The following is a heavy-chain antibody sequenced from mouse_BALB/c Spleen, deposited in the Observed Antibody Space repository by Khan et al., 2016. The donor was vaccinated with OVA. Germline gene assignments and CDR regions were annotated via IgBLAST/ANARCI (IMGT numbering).Heavy chain of an antibody. D-gene: IGHD1-1*02. CDR1: GFTFSSFT. CDR2: ISSGGDNT. Sequence: EVELVESGGGLVKPGGSLKLSCAASGFTFSSFTMSWVRQTPEKRLAWVASISSGGDNTYYPDSVKGRFTISRDNAKNNLYLQMSSLRSEDTALYYGARSNYGPFAYWGQGTLVTVSA. J-gene: IGHJ3*01. V-gene: IGHV5-9*03. CDR3: ARSNYGPFAY.